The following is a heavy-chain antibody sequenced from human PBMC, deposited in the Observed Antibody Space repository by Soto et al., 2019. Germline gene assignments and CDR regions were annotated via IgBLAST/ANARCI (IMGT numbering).Heavy chain of an antibody. CDR3: ARDHAPINRITIFGVVIAINGMYX. J-gene: IGHJ6*02. Sequence: PGGSLRLSFAASGYTFSSYEMNWVRQAPGKGLEWVSYISSSGSTIYYADSVKGRFTISRDNDKNSLYLQMNSLSAEDTAVYYCARDHAPINRITIFGVVIAINGMYXWGQVTSVTVS. D-gene: IGHD3-3*01. V-gene: IGHV3-48*03. CDR2: ISSSGSTI. CDR1: GYTFSSYE.